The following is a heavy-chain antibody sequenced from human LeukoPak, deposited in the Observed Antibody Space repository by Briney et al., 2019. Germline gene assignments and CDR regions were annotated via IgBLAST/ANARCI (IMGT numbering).Heavy chain of an antibody. CDR2: IHPDDSDT. D-gene: IGHD1-26*01. CDR3: ARPGRGGTYSFDY. J-gene: IGHJ4*02. CDR1: GYIFTLYW. Sequence: GESLKISCTGSGYIFTLYWIGWVRQMPGKGLEWMGFIHPDDSDTRYSPSFQGQVTISVDKSINTAYLQWSSLKASDTAMYFCARPGRGGTYSFDYWGQGTLVTVSS. V-gene: IGHV5-51*01.